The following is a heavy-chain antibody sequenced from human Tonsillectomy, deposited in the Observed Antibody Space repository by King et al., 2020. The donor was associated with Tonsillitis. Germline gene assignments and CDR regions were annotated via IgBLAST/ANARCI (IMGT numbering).Heavy chain of an antibody. D-gene: IGHD3-22*01. CDR2: IYHGGST. V-gene: IGHV4-30-2*01. Sequence: QLQESGSGLVKPSQTLSLTCAVSGGSISSGGSSWSWIRQPPGKGLEWIGYIYHGGSTYYNPSLKSRLTISVDRSKNLFSLKLSSVTAADTAVYYCAREKNSGYYPRYYFDYWGQGTLVTVSS. CDR3: AREKNSGYYPRYYFDY. J-gene: IGHJ4*02. CDR1: GGSISSGGSS.